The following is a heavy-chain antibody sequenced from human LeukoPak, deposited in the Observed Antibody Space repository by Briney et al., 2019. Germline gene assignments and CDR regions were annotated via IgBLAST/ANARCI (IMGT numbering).Heavy chain of an antibody. D-gene: IGHD3-3*01. J-gene: IGHJ5*02. CDR2: ISGSGGST. CDR3: ARLNGSGTRKGTNWFDP. Sequence: PGGSLRLSCAASGFTFSIYAMSWVRQAPGKGLDWVSAISGSGGSTYYADSVKGRFTISRDNSKNTLYLQMNSLRAEDTAVYYCARLNGSGTRKGTNWFDPWGQGTLVTVSS. CDR1: GFTFSIYA. V-gene: IGHV3-23*01.